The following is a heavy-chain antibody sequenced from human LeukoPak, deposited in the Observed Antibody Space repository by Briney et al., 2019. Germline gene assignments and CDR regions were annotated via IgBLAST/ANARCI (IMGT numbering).Heavy chain of an antibody. CDR1: GDSVSSNSAA. D-gene: IGHD6-19*01. Sequence: SQTLSLTCAISGDSVSSNSAAWNWIRQSPSRGLEWLGRTYYRSKWYNDYAVSVKSRITINPDTAKNQFSLQLNSVTPEDTAVYYCARGPYSRGWPDFQHWGQGTLVTVSS. J-gene: IGHJ1*01. CDR2: TYYRSKWYN. V-gene: IGHV6-1*01. CDR3: ARGPYSRGWPDFQH.